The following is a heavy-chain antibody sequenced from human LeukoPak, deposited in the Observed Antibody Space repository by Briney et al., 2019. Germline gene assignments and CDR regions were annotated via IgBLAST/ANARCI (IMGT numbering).Heavy chain of an antibody. CDR3: ARGRVDGSGSYYPDDAFDI. CDR1: GFTFSDYY. J-gene: IGHJ3*02. Sequence: GGSLRLSCAASGFTFSDYYMSWVRQAPGKGLGWVSYISSSGSTIYYADSVKGRFTISRDNAKNSLYPQMNSLRAEDTAVYYCARGRVDGSGSYYPDDAFDIWGHGTMVTVSS. CDR2: ISSSGSTI. D-gene: IGHD3-10*01. V-gene: IGHV3-11*01.